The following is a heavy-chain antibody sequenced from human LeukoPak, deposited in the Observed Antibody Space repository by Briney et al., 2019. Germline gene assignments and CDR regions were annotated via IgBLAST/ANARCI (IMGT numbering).Heavy chain of an antibody. V-gene: IGHV3-33*06. CDR3: AEGSHSSGYYVFDY. Sequence: VGSLRLSCAASGFTFSSYGMHWVRQAPGKGLEWVAVIRYYGSNKYYADSVKGRFTISRDNSKNTLYLQMNSLRAEDTAVYYCAEGSHSSGYYVFDYWGQGTLVTVSS. J-gene: IGHJ4*02. D-gene: IGHD3-22*01. CDR1: GFTFSSYG. CDR2: IRYYGSNK.